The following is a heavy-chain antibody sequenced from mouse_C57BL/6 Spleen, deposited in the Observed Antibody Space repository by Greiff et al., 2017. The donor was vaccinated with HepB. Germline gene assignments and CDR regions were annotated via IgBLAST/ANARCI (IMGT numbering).Heavy chain of an antibody. CDR3: ARQLRLSYFDY. D-gene: IGHD3-2*02. Sequence: EVQVVESEGGLVQPGSSMKLSCTASGFTFSDYYMAWVRQVPEKGLEWVANINYDGSSTYYLDSLKSRFIISRDNAKNILYLQMSSLKSEDTATYYCARQLRLSYFDYWGQGTTLTVSS. CDR1: GFTFSDYY. CDR2: INYDGSST. J-gene: IGHJ2*01. V-gene: IGHV5-16*01.